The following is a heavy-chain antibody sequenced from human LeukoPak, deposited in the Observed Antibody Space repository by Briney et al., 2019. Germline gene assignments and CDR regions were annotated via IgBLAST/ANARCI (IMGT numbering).Heavy chain of an antibody. D-gene: IGHD3-22*01. Sequence: GGSLRLSCVASGFTFGKYWMSWVRQAPGKGLEWVGRIKTKTAGGTIDYAAPVKGRFTISRDDSKNMLYLQMNSLKTEDTAVYFCTTDYYDSSGYVFWGQGTLVTVSS. J-gene: IGHJ4*02. V-gene: IGHV3-15*01. CDR2: IKTKTAGGTI. CDR3: TTDYYDSSGYVF. CDR1: GFTFGKYW.